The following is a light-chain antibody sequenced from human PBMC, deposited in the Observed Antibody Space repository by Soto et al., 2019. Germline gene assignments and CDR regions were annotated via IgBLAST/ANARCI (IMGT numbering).Light chain of an antibody. Sequence: DIPMTQSPSSVAASVGDRVTLTCRASQGVNRWLAWYQQKLGKAPKVLIYAVSSLQSGDPSRFSGSGSGTDFTLTISSLQPEYVATYYCQQTSSFPRTFGQGTKVEI. V-gene: IGKV1-12*01. CDR3: QQTSSFPRT. CDR1: QGVNRW. J-gene: IGKJ1*01. CDR2: AVS.